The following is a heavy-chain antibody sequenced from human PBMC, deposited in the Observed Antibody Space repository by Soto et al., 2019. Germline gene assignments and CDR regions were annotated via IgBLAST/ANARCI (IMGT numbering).Heavy chain of an antibody. D-gene: IGHD5-18*01. CDR3: ARGSQYNYGPLAYFDY. V-gene: IGHV3-30*03. J-gene: IGHJ4*02. CDR1: GFGFDAYG. Sequence: QVKLVESGGGVVQPGGSLRLSCAASGFGFDAYGIHWVRRAPGKGLEWVAVITYDGSHRYYRDSVKGRFTISRDNVRKTMFLQMDNVQPEDTAMYFCARGSQYNYGPLAYFDYWGQGTLVTVSS. CDR2: ITYDGSHR.